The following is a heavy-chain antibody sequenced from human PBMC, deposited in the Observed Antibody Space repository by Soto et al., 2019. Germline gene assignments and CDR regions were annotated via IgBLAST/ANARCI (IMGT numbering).Heavy chain of an antibody. CDR2: IYYSGST. V-gene: IGHV4-39*01. CDR1: GCSISSSSYY. J-gene: IGHJ4*02. Sequence: AESLSLTCTVSGCSISSSSYYWGWIRQPPGKGLEWIGSIYYSGSTYYNPSLKSRVTISVDTSKNQFSLKLSSVTAADTAVYYCATKPSDFWSGYYSWYFDYWGQGTLVTVSS. D-gene: IGHD3-3*01. CDR3: ATKPSDFWSGYYSWYFDY.